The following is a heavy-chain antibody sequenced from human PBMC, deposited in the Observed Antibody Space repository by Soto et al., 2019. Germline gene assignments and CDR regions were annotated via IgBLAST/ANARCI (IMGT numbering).Heavy chain of an antibody. CDR3: ARVAGDYGDYQGYYFDY. J-gene: IGHJ4*02. V-gene: IGHV3-53*01. D-gene: IGHD4-17*01. CDR1: GFTVSRNY. CDR2: IYSGGST. Sequence: EVQLVESGGGLIQPGGSLRLSCAASGFTVSRNYMSWVRQAPGKGLEWVSVIYSGGSTYYADSVKGRFTISRDNSKNTLYLQMNSLRAEDTAVYYCARVAGDYGDYQGYYFDYWGQGTLVTVSS.